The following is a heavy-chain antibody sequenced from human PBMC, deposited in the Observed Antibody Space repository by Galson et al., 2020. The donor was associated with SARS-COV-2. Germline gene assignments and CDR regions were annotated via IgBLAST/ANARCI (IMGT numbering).Heavy chain of an antibody. CDR1: GFTFSSYA. J-gene: IGHJ6*02. CDR3: ARTLVLSYYGMDV. V-gene: IGHV3-33*08. Sequence: PGGSLRLSCAASGFTFSSYAMHWVRQAPGKGLEWVAVIWYDGSNKYYADSVKGRFTISRDNSKNTLYLQMNSLRAEDTAVYYCARTLVLSYYGMDVWGQGTTVTVSS. CDR2: IWYDGSNK. D-gene: IGHD6-13*01.